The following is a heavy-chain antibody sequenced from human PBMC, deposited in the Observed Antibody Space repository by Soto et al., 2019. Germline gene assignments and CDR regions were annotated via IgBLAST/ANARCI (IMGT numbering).Heavy chain of an antibody. CDR1: GGTFSSYA. J-gene: IGHJ5*02. Sequence: SVKVSCKASGGTFSSYAISWVRQAPGQGLEWMGGIIPIFGTANYAQRFQGRVTITADESTSTAYMELSSLRSEDTAVYYCARDRAPDIVLVPAAAYNWFDPWGQGTLVTVSS. D-gene: IGHD2-2*01. CDR2: IIPIFGTA. CDR3: ARDRAPDIVLVPAAAYNWFDP. V-gene: IGHV1-69*13.